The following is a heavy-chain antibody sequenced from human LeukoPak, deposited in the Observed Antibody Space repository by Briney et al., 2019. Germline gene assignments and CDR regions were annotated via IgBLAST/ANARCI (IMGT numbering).Heavy chain of an antibody. V-gene: IGHV3-23*01. CDR1: GFTFSSYF. CDR2: ISGSRART. D-gene: IGHD3-3*01. Sequence: RCGRPACAASGFTFSSYFMSWVSQAPGKVLGWVSSISGSRARTFYVGSGEGWFTTSRGTSMNTLYLQMTSLRAEDKAVYYCAKDGVFVVVMERATYGMDVWGKGTPVTVSS. J-gene: IGHJ6*04. CDR3: AKDGVFVVVMERATYGMDV.